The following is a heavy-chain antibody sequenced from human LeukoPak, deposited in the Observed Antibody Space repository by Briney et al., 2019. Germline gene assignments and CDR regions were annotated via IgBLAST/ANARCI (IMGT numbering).Heavy chain of an antibody. D-gene: IGHD6-19*01. CDR2: ISYDGSNK. V-gene: IGHV3-30*01. Sequence: AGGSLRLSCAAAGCTFSSYAMHWVREAPGKGLEWVAVISYDGSNKYYADSVKGRFTISRDNSKNTLYLQMNSLRAEDTAVYYCARGPPYSSGWYFDYWGPGTLVTVSS. J-gene: IGHJ4*02. CDR1: GCTFSSYA. CDR3: ARGPPYSSGWYFDY.